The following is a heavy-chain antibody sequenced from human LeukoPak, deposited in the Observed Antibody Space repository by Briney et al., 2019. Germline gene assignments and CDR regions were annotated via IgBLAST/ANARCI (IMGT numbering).Heavy chain of an antibody. CDR3: ARALPWIAAAGPSDY. V-gene: IGHV4-30-4*02. J-gene: IGHJ4*02. Sequence: SDTLSLTCTVSGGSISSGDYYWGWIRQPPGKGLELIGYIYFSGSTYYNPSLKSRVTISVDTSKNQFYLKLSSVTAADTAVYYCARALPWIAAAGPSDYWGQGTLVTVSS. CDR2: IYFSGST. D-gene: IGHD6-13*01. CDR1: GGSISSGDYY.